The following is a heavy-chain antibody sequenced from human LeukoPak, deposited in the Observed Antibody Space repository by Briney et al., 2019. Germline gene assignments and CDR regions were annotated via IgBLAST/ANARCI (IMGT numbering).Heavy chain of an antibody. CDR1: GFTVSSNY. CDR3: ARDRSGSIDY. V-gene: IGHV3-66*01. CDR2: IYSGGST. D-gene: IGHD1-26*01. J-gene: IGHJ4*02. Sequence: GGSLRLSCAASGFTVSSNYMSWVRQAPGKGLEWVAVIYSGGSTYYADSVKGRFTISRDNSKNTLYLQMNSLRAEDTAVYYCARDRSGSIDYWGQGTLVTVSS.